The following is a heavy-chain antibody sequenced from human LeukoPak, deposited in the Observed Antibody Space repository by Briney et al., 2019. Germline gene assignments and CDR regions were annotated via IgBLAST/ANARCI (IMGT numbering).Heavy chain of an antibody. J-gene: IGHJ5*02. CDR3: ARDREDCSGGSCYANRFDP. D-gene: IGHD2-15*01. Sequence: GGSLRLSCAVSGFTFSSYWMHWVRQDPGKGLVWVSRINTDGSSTSYGDSVKGRFTVSRDNAKNTLYLQMNSLRAEDTAVYYCARDREDCSGGSCYANRFDPWGQGTLVTVSS. V-gene: IGHV3-74*01. CDR2: INTDGSST. CDR1: GFTFSSYW.